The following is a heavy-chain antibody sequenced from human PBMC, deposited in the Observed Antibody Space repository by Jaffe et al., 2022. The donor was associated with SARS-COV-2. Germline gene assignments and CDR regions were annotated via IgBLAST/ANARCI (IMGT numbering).Heavy chain of an antibody. D-gene: IGHD2-2*01. CDR1: GVSISSSTYY. Sequence: QLQLQQSGPGLVKPSETLSLTCDVSGVSISSSTYYWGWIRQSPGKGLEWIGSIYYRGNTPYNPSLQSRVTISVDTSKNQFSLKLTSVTAADTAVYYCARHGDKYGFESFDVWGQGTMVTVSS. CDR2: IYYRGNT. CDR3: ARHGDKYGFESFDV. V-gene: IGHV4-39*01. J-gene: IGHJ3*01.